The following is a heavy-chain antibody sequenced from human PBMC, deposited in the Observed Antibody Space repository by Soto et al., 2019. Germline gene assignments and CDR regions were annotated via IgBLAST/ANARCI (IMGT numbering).Heavy chain of an antibody. J-gene: IGHJ4*02. V-gene: IGHV5-51*01. CDR2: IYPGDSDT. CDR3: AQSTTAAHF. CDR1: RNHFTRYW. D-gene: IGHD1-1*01. Sequence: GESLKISCTTARNHFTRYWIAWVRQMPGKGLEWMGMIYPGDSDTRYSPSFQGQVTISADGSISTAYLQWRSLKASDNAIYFCAQSTTAAHFWGQGTLVPVSS.